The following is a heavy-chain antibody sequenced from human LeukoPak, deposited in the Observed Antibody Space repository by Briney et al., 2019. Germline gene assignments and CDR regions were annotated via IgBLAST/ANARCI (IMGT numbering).Heavy chain of an antibody. Sequence: ASVKISCKASGYTFSSYYFHWVRQAPGQGLEWMGLINPSGGATSFAQKFQGRVTMTRDTSTSTVYMELSSLRSEDTAVYYCARAVAGTTLGGYFDYWGQGTLVTVSS. D-gene: IGHD6-19*01. CDR3: ARAVAGTTLGGYFDY. V-gene: IGHV1-46*01. J-gene: IGHJ4*02. CDR1: GYTFSSYY. CDR2: INPSGGAT.